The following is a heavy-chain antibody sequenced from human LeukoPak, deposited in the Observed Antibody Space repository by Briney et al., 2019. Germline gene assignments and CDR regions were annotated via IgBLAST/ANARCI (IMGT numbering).Heavy chain of an antibody. D-gene: IGHD1-26*01. CDR3: ARDFGSSSGSCKD. Sequence: PSETLSLTCTVSGDSISSNYWSWIRQPPGKGLEWIGEINHSGSTNYNPSLKSRVTISVDTSKNQFSLKLSSVTAADTAVYYCARDFGSSSGSCKDWGQGTLVTVSS. CDR1: GDSISSNY. CDR2: INHSGST. V-gene: IGHV4-34*01. J-gene: IGHJ4*02.